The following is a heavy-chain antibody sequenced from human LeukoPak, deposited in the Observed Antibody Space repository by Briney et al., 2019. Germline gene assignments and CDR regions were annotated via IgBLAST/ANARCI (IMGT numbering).Heavy chain of an antibody. CDR2: IRYSGST. V-gene: IGHV4-31*03. CDR3: ARYRDSGGRLAFDI. J-gene: IGHJ3*02. CDR1: GDSITSGGYY. D-gene: IGHD2-15*01. Sequence: SETLSLTCTVSGDSITSGGYYWSWIRQHPGKGLEWIGYIRYSGSTYYNPSLKSRVTISLDTSKNQFSLNLSSVTAADTAVYYCARYRDSGGRLAFDIWGQGTMATVSS.